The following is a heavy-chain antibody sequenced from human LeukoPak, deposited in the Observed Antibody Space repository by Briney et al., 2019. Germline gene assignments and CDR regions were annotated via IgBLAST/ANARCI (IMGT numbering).Heavy chain of an antibody. J-gene: IGHJ3*02. Sequence: GGSLRLSCAASGFTFDDYAMHWVRQAPGKGLEWVSGISWNSGSIGYADSVKGRFTISRDNAKNSLYLQMNSLRAEDTALYYCAKAAAGVLDAFDIWGQGTMVTVSS. V-gene: IGHV3-9*01. CDR3: AKAAAGVLDAFDI. CDR2: ISWNSGSI. D-gene: IGHD4/OR15-4a*01. CDR1: GFTFDDYA.